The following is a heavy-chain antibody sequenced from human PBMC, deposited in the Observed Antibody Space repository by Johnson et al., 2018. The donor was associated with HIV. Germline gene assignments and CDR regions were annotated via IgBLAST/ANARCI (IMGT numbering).Heavy chain of an antibody. V-gene: IGHV3-7*02. Sequence: VQLVESGGGLVQPGGSLRLSCAASGFTFSSYWMSWVRQAPGKGLEWVANIKQDGSEKYYVDSVKGRFTISRDNSKNTLYLQMNSRRGEDTAVYYCARGGYLDAFDIWGQGTMVTVSS. J-gene: IGHJ3*02. D-gene: IGHD6-13*01. CDR1: GFTFSSYW. CDR2: IKQDGSEK. CDR3: ARGGYLDAFDI.